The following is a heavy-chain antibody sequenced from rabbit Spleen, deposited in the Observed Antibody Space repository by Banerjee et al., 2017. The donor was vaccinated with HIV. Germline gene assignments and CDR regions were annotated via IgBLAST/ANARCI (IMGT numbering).Heavy chain of an antibody. V-gene: IGHV1S45*01. CDR3: ARGGYGGIVHGIYAL. J-gene: IGHJ4*01. CDR2: IYAGSSGST. D-gene: IGHD4-2*01. Sequence: QEQLEESGGDLVKPEGSLTLTCTASGFSFSSSYWICWVRQAPGKGLEWIACIYAGSSGSTYYASWAKGRFTISKTSSTTVTLQMTSLTAADTATYFCARGGYGGIVHGIYALWGPGTLVTVS. CDR1: GFSFSSSYW.